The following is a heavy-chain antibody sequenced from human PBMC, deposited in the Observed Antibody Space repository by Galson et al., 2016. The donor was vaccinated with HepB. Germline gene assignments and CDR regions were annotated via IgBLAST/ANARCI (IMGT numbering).Heavy chain of an antibody. J-gene: IGHJ4*02. CDR1: GFTFSSYG. CDR3: AKDRPVVIPTSILDY. V-gene: IGHV3-30*18. Sequence: SLRLSCAASGFTFSSYGMHWVRQAPGKGLEWVALISYDGNNEYYADSVKGRFTISRDNSKNTVYLQMNSLRAEDTALYYCAKDRPVVIPTSILDYWGQGTLVTVSS. D-gene: IGHD2-2*01. CDR2: ISYDGNNE.